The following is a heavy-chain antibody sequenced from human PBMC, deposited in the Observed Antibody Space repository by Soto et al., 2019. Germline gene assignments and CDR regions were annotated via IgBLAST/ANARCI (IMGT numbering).Heavy chain of an antibody. J-gene: IGHJ4*02. Sequence: QVQLVQSGAEVKKPGSSVKVSCKASGGTFSTYDICWVRQAPGQGLEWMGGIIPLFGTANYAQKFQGRVTIIADEFTRTAYMELRRLRSEDTAVYYCAINEGTDGYKFAYWGQGTLVTVSS. D-gene: IGHD5-12*01. CDR2: IIPLFGTA. CDR1: GGTFSTYD. V-gene: IGHV1-69*01. CDR3: AINEGTDGYKFAY.